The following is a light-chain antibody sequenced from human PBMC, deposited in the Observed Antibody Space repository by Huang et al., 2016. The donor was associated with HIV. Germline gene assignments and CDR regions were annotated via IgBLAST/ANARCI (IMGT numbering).Light chain of an antibody. J-gene: IGKJ2*01. CDR3: QQYNNWPGHT. V-gene: IGKV3-15*01. CDR2: AAS. CDR1: QSVTSS. Sequence: ETVMTQSPATLSVSPGEGATLSCRASQSVTSSLAWYQQKPGQAPRLLSYAASPRATGIPVRFSGSGSGTEFTLTISSLQSEDSAVYYCQQYNNWPGHTFGQGTKLEIK.